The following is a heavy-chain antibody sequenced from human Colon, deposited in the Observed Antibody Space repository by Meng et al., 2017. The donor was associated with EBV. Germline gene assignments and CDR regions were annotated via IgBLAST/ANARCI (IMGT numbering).Heavy chain of an antibody. D-gene: IGHD4-17*01. J-gene: IGHJ2*01. Sequence: QVQLQESGPGLVKPSQTLSLTCTVSGGSIMSGNHSWSWIRQHPGKGLEYIGYIYYSGSTYYNPSLKSRVIISVDTSKNQFSLRLNSVTAADTAVYYCASLYGDSSVWYLDLWGRGTLVTVSS. CDR2: IYYSGST. CDR1: GGSIMSGNHS. V-gene: IGHV4-31*03. CDR3: ASLYGDSSVWYLDL.